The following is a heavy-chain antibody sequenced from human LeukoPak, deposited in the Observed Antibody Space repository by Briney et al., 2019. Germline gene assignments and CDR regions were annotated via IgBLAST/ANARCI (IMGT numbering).Heavy chain of an antibody. CDR3: ARDDRSGYYDD. Sequence: ASVKVSCKASGYTFISYGISWVRQAPGQGLEWMGWISAYNGNTNNAQKFQGRVTVTTDTSTSTAYMELRSLRSDDTAVYYCARDDRSGYYDDWGQGTLVTVSS. CDR2: ISAYNGNT. D-gene: IGHD3-22*01. V-gene: IGHV1-18*01. CDR1: GYTFISYG. J-gene: IGHJ4*02.